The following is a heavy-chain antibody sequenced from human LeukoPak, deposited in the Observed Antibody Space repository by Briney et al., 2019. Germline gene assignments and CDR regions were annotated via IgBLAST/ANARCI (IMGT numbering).Heavy chain of an antibody. V-gene: IGHV3-23*01. CDR2: ITSSGGTT. J-gene: IGHJ4*02. Sequence: PGGSLRLSCAASGFTFSGYAMSWVRQAPGEGLEWVSGITSSGGTTYYADSVKGRLTISRDNSMSTLYLEMNSLKAEDTAVYYCATYGSGSNYRRAFDYWGQGTLVTVSS. CDR3: ATYGSGSNYRRAFDY. CDR1: GFTFSGYA. D-gene: IGHD3-10*01.